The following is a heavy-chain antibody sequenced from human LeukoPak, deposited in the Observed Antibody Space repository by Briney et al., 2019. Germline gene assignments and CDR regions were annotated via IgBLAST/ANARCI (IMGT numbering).Heavy chain of an antibody. V-gene: IGHV3-30-3*01. Sequence: GALRLSCAASGFPFSSYAMHWVRQAPGKGLEWVAVISYDGSNKYYADSVKGRFTISRDNSKNTLYLQMNSLRAEDTAVYYCAREDGDYEVLDYWGQGTLVTVSS. CDR1: GFPFSSYA. CDR2: ISYDGSNK. D-gene: IGHD4-17*01. CDR3: AREDGDYEVLDY. J-gene: IGHJ4*02.